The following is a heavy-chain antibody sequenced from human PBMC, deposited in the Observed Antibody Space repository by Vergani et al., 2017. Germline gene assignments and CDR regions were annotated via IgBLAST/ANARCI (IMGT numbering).Heavy chain of an antibody. D-gene: IGHD2-15*01. CDR2: IKRDGTET. Sequence: DVHLAESGGGFFQPGGSLRLSCAASGFTFGDYYMAWIRLAPGKGLDWVASIKRDGTETFYVDSVKGRFTISRDNAKTTLYLQMNSLRDEDRGVYYCARISGGSAPYLHYWGQGTLVTVAS. J-gene: IGHJ1*01. CDR1: GFTFGDYY. CDR3: ARISGGSAPYLHY. V-gene: IGHV3-7*01.